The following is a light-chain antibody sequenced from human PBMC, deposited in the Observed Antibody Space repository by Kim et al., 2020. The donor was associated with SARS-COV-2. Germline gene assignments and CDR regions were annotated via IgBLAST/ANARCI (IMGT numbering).Light chain of an antibody. J-gene: IGLJ3*02. CDR3: QTWDSSTVV. V-gene: IGLV3-1*01. CDR1: KLEEKF. Sequence: SQGQAASIPCSGDKLEEKFASWFQQKPGQSPVLVIYEDTKRPSGIPERISGSTSGNTATLTISGTQAMDEADYYCQTWDSSTVVFGGGTQLTVL. CDR2: EDT.